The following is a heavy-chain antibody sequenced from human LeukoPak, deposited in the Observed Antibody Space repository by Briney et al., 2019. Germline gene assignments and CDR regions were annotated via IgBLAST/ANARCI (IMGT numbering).Heavy chain of an antibody. CDR1: GYTFTSYG. J-gene: IGHJ3*02. V-gene: IGHV1-18*01. Sequence: ASVKVSCKAPGYTFTSYGISWVRQAPGQGLEWMGWISAYNGNTNYAQKLQGRVTMTTDTSTSTAYMELRSLRSDDTAVYYCAREEYDSSGYSAFDIWGQGTMVTVSS. CDR3: AREEYDSSGYSAFDI. CDR2: ISAYNGNT. D-gene: IGHD3-22*01.